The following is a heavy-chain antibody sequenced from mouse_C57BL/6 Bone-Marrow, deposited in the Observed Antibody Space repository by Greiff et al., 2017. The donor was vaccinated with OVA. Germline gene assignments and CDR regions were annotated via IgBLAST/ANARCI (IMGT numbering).Heavy chain of an antibody. CDR1: GYTFTSYG. J-gene: IGHJ4*01. D-gene: IGHD1-2*01. CDR2: IYPRSGNT. Sequence: QVQLQQSGAELARPGASVKLSCKASGYTFTSYGISWVKQRTVQGLEWIGEIYPRSGNTYYNEKFKGKATLTADKSSSTAYMELRSLTSEDSAVYFCARGYCYYAMDYWGQGTSVTVSS. V-gene: IGHV1-81*01. CDR3: ARGYCYYAMDY.